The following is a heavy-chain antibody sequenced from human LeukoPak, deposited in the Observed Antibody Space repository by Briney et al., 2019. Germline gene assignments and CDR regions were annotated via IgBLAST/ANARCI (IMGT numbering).Heavy chain of an antibody. J-gene: IGHJ4*02. D-gene: IGHD6-13*01. CDR3: TRRPYSSSWYYFDY. V-gene: IGHV3-11*04. Sequence: YISSSGSMLHYADSVEGRFTISRDNGKSSLYLQMSSLRVEDTAVYYCTRRPYSSSWYYFDYWGQGTLVTVSS. CDR2: ISSSGSML.